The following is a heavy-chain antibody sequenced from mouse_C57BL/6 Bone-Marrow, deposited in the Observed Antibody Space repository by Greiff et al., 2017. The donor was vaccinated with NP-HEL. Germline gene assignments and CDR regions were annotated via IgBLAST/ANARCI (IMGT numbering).Heavy chain of an antibody. V-gene: IGHV5-4*03. Sequence: EVKLMESGGGLMKPGGSLKLSCAASGFTFSSYAMSWVRQTPEKRLEWVATISDGGSYTYYPENVKGRFTIARDNAKNNLYLQMSHLKSEDTAMYYCARVGDPAWFAYWGQGTLVTVSA. CDR1: GFTFSSYA. J-gene: IGHJ3*01. CDR2: ISDGGSYT. CDR3: ARVGDPAWFAY.